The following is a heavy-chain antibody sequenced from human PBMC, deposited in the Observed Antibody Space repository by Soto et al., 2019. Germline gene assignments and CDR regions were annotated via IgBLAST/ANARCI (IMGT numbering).Heavy chain of an antibody. D-gene: IGHD1-26*01. CDR3: AAMLIVGATQYYFEY. Sequence: PSETLSLTCTISGDSISISSYYWAWIRQPPGKGLEWIGSMYYSGSTYNNPSLKSRVTMSVDTPKKQFSLILSSVTAADTAVYYCAAMLIVGATQYYFEYWDEGNLVTVSS. CDR2: MYYSGST. J-gene: IGHJ4*01. CDR1: GDSISISSYY. V-gene: IGHV4-39*01.